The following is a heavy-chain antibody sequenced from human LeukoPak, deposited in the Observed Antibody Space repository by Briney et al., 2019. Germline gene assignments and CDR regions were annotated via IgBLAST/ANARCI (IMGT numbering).Heavy chain of an antibody. Sequence: ASVKISCKVSGYTFTDYYMHWVQQAPGKGLEWMGLVDPEDGETIYAEKFQGRVTITADTSTDTAYMELSSLRSEDTAVYYCARQDGYSYGPPDYWGQGTLVTVSS. V-gene: IGHV1-69-2*01. CDR1: GYTFTDYY. J-gene: IGHJ4*02. CDR2: VDPEDGET. D-gene: IGHD5-18*01. CDR3: ARQDGYSYGPPDY.